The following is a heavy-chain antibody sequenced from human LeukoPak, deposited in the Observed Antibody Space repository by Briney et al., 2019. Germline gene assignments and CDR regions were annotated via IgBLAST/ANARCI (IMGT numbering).Heavy chain of an antibody. CDR2: ISGSGGST. J-gene: IGHJ3*02. CDR1: GFTFSSYA. CDR3: ANDSRFWWLFPDAFDI. Sequence: PGGSLRLSCAASGFTFSSYAMSWVRQAPGKGLEWVSAISGSGGSTYYADSVKGRFTISRDNSKNTLYLQMNSLRAEDTAVYYCANDSRFWWLFPDAFDIWGQGTMVTVSS. V-gene: IGHV3-23*01. D-gene: IGHD3-22*01.